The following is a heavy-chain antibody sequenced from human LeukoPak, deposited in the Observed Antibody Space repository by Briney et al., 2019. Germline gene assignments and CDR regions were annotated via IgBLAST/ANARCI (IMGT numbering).Heavy chain of an antibody. J-gene: IGHJ4*02. CDR2: IYTSGST. CDR1: GGSISSSSYY. V-gene: IGHV4-39*06. Sequence: SETLSLTCTVSGGSISSSSYYWGWIRQPPGKGLEWIGRIYTSGSTNYNPSLKSRVTMSVDTSKNQFPLKLSSVTAADTAVYYCASFSSRRYCSGGSCYSGVFDYWSQGTLVTVSS. D-gene: IGHD2-15*01. CDR3: ASFSSRRYCSGGSCYSGVFDY.